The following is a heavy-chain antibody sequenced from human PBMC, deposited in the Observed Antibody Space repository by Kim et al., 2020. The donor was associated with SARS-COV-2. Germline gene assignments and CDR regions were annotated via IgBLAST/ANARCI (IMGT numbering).Heavy chain of an antibody. D-gene: IGHD2-15*01. V-gene: IGHV4-31*03. CDR2: IYYSGST. J-gene: IGHJ6*02. CDR3: ARDGRGYCSGGSCSYYGMDV. Sequence: SETLSLTCTVSGGSISSGGYYWSWIRQHPGKGLEWIGYIYYSGSTYYNPSLKSRVTISVDTSKNQFSLKLSSVTAADTAVYYCARDGRGYCSGGSCSYYGMDVWGQGTTVTVSS. CDR1: GGSISSGGYY.